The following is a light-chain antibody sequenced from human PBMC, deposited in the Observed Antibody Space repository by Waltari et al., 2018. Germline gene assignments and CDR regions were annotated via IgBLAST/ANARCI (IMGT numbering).Light chain of an antibody. CDR2: GTS. CDR1: QSISSSY. V-gene: IGKV3-20*01. J-gene: IGKJ1*01. Sequence: IVLTQSXGPLYLSPXXRAXXPCRASQSISSSYLAWYQQKPGQSPRLLIYGTSSRATGIPDRFSGSGSGTDFTLTISRLEPEDFAVYHCQQYDTLPWTFGQGTKVEIK. CDR3: QQYDTLPWT.